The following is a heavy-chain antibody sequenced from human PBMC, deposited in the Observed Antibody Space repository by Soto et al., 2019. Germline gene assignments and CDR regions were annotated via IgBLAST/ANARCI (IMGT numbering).Heavy chain of an antibody. Sequence: EVHLSESGGGVVQPGGSLRLSCVVSGFTFSDYAMDWVRQAPGKGLEWVSEISATGGTTNYADSVKGRYTISRDNSNNTLYRQLTNLRAEDTAMFYCAKASSAWYGSKNYYFDSWGQGALVTVSS. CDR2: ISATGGTT. D-gene: IGHD6-19*01. V-gene: IGHV3-23*01. CDR3: AKASSAWYGSKNYYFDS. CDR1: GFTFSDYA. J-gene: IGHJ4*02.